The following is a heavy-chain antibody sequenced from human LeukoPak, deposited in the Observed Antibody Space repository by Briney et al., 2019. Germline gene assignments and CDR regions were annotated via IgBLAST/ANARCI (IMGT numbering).Heavy chain of an antibody. J-gene: IGHJ4*02. CDR2: ISNDGSKK. CDR3: AKDRYSYAFEYSDS. CDR1: GFTLSNYA. D-gene: IGHD5-18*01. Sequence: PGGSLRLSCAASGFTLSNYAMSWVRQAPGKGLDWVAAISNDGSKKYYADSVKGRFTISRDNSKNTLSLQVSSLRTEDTAVYYCAKDRYSYAFEYSDSWGQGTLVTVSS. V-gene: IGHV3-30*18.